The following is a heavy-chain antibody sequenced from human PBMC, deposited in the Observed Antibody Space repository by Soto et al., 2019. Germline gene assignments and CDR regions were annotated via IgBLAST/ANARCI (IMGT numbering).Heavy chain of an antibody. CDR3: ATHGTYYYDSSGYHYVRSHAFDI. CDR2: IYPGDSDT. V-gene: IGHV5-51*01. J-gene: IGHJ3*02. Sequence: GESLKISCKGSGYSFTSYWIGWVRQMPGKGLEWMGIIYPGDSDTRYSPSFQGQVTISADKSISTAYLQWSSLKASDTAMYYCATHGTYYYDSSGYHYVRSHAFDIWGQGTMVTVSS. D-gene: IGHD3-22*01. CDR1: GYSFTSYW.